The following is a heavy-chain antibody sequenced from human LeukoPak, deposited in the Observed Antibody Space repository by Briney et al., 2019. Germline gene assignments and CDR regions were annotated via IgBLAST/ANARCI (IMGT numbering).Heavy chain of an antibody. V-gene: IGHV3-7*03. CDR1: GFTFSRYW. CDR3: ARDKGSDEGSKFDY. J-gene: IGHJ4*02. Sequence: TGGSLRLSCAASGFTFSRYWMSWVRQAPGKGLEWVANIKQDGSEKYYVDSVKGRFTISRDNAKNSLYLQVTGLRADDTAVYYCARDKGSDEGSKFDYWGQGTLVTVSS. CDR2: IKQDGSEK.